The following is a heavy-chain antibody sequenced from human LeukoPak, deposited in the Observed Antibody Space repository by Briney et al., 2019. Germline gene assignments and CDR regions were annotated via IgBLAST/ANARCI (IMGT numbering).Heavy chain of an antibody. Sequence: GESLKISCKGSGYSFTSYWIGWVRQMPGQGLEWMGIIYPGDSDTRYSPSFQGQVTISADKSISTAYLQWSSLKASDTAMYYCARSPTVTHDAFDIWGQGTMVTVSS. D-gene: IGHD4-17*01. J-gene: IGHJ3*02. CDR3: ARSPTVTHDAFDI. CDR2: IYPGDSDT. CDR1: GYSFTSYW. V-gene: IGHV5-51*01.